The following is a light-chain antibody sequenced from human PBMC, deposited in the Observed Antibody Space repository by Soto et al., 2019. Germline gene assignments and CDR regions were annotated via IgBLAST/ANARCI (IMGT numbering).Light chain of an antibody. V-gene: IGKV3-20*01. Sequence: EVVMTQSPATLSASPVERATLSGMASESVSSSYLAWYQQKPGLAPRLLIYGASSRATGIPDKFSGSGSGTDFTLTISRLAPEDFAVYYCQQYGSAPITFGQGTRLEIK. CDR1: ESVSSSY. CDR3: QQYGSAPIT. J-gene: IGKJ5*01. CDR2: GAS.